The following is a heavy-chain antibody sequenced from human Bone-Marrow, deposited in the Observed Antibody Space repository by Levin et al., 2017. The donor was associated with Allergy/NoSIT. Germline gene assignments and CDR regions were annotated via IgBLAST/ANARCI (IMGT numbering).Heavy chain of an antibody. CDR1: GGSISSPDFY. CDR2: IFYIGTS. J-gene: IGHJ3*01. CDR3: ARVKYSGYDPYTFDL. V-gene: IGHV4-30-4*01. D-gene: IGHD5-12*01. Sequence: SQTLSLTCTVSGGSISSPDFYWSWIRQPPGKALEWIGYIFYIGTSNYKPSLKSRLSISLDTSKNRFSLNLSSVTAADTAVYYCARVKYSGYDPYTFDLWGQGTMVTVSA.